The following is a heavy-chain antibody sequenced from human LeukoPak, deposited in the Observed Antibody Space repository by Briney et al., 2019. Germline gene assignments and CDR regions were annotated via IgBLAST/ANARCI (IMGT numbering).Heavy chain of an antibody. V-gene: IGHV3-21*01. D-gene: IGHD3-16*01. CDR2: INSGGIYT. Sequence: PGGSLTLTCAASGFTFNTYTMNWVRQAPGKGLEWVSSINSGGIYTYYADSVKGRFTISRDNAKNSLYLQMNSLRADDTAVYFCAREITRDCWGQGTMVTVSS. CDR1: GFTFNTYT. CDR3: AREITRDC. J-gene: IGHJ4*02.